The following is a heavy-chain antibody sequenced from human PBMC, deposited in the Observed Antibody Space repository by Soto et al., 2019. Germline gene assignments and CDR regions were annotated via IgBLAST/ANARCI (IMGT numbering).Heavy chain of an antibody. V-gene: IGHV3-7*01. CDR3: VRDSYTAHWHTAGEDY. D-gene: IGHD2-2*02. Sequence: DVQLVESGGGLVQPGGSLRLSCAASGFYITNYWMTWVRQAPGKGPGWVANIKEDGSLKFYVDSVRGRFTISRDNAKNSVYLGMSRPRAEDTAVYYCVRDSYTAHWHTAGEDYWGQGTLVTVSS. CDR2: IKEDGSLK. J-gene: IGHJ4*02. CDR1: GFYITNYW.